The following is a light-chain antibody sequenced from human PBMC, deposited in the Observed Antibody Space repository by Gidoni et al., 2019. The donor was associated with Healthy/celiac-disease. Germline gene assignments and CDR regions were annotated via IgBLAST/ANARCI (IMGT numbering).Light chain of an antibody. CDR2: AAS. CDR1: QSISIY. CDR3: QQSYSTPFG. V-gene: IGKV1-39*01. J-gene: IGKJ3*01. Sequence: DIQMTQSPSSLSASVGDRVTITCRASQSISIYLNWYQQKPGKAPKLLIYAASSLQSGVPSRFSGSGSGTDFTLTVSSLQPEDFATYYCQQSYSTPFGFGPGTKVDIK.